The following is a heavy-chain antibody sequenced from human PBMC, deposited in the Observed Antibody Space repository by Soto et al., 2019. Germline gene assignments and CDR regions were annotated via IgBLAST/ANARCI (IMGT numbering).Heavy chain of an antibody. J-gene: IGHJ4*02. CDR1: GFTFRSSW. V-gene: IGHV3-74*01. CDR2: INGDGSVI. Sequence: EVQLVESGGGLVQPGGSLRLSCAASGFTFRSSWMYWVRQTPGKGPVWVSCINGDGSVIYYADSVKVRFTISRDNARDTLYLQMNSLTTEDSAVYYCVRDIRWGQGTLVSVSS. CDR3: VRDIR.